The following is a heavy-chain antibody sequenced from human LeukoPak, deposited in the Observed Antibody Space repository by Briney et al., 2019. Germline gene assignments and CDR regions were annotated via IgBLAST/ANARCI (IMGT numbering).Heavy chain of an antibody. D-gene: IGHD2-15*01. CDR1: GFTFSHYG. CDR2: ISGSSGHT. CDR3: ARRGTKYCSADNCAPNWFDS. V-gene: IGHV3-11*03. J-gene: IGHJ5*01. Sequence: GGSLRLSCAASGFTFSHYGMHWLRQAPGKGLEWVSYISGSSGHTNYADSVKGRFAISRDNAKESLYLQMNSLRAEDTAVYYCARRGTKYCSADNCAPNWFDSWGQGTLVTVSS.